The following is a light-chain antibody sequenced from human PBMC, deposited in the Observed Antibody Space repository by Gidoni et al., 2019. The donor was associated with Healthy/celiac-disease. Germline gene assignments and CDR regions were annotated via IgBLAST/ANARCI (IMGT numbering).Light chain of an antibody. CDR1: NIGSKS. CDR3: LGWGSSDHLV. Sequence: SYVLTQPPSVSVAPGQTARITCGGNNIGSKSVHWYQQKPGQAPVLVVYDDSDRPSGIPGRFAGTTAGNTTTPTISRVEAGDEDDYYCLGWGSSDHLVFGGGTKLTVL. V-gene: IGLV3-21*02. CDR2: DDS. J-gene: IGLJ2*01.